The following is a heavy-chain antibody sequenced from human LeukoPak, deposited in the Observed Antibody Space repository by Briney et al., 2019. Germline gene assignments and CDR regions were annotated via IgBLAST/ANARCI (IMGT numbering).Heavy chain of an antibody. CDR1: GYPFTDSHLYS. J-gene: IGHJ5*02. V-gene: IGHV1-46*01. D-gene: IGHD6-6*01. CDR2: INPSGGST. Sequence: ASVRVSCKASGYPFTDSHLYSIHWVRQAPGQGLEWMGTINPSGGSTSYAQKFQGRLTVTRDMSTSTVYMELSSLRSEDTAVYYCAGRRAQNWFDPWGQGTLVTVSS. CDR3: AGRRAQNWFDP.